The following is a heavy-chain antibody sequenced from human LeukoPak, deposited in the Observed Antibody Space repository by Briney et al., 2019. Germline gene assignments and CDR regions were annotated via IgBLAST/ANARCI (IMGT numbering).Heavy chain of an antibody. CDR3: AKVPVRIAAAGRFDY. J-gene: IGHJ4*02. Sequence: GGSLRLSCAASGFTFSSYAMSWVRQAPGKGLEWVSAISGSGGSTYYADSVKGRFTISRDNSKNTLYLQVNSLRAEDTAVYYCAKVPVRIAAAGRFDYWGQGTLVTVSS. CDR1: GFTFSSYA. CDR2: ISGSGGST. D-gene: IGHD6-13*01. V-gene: IGHV3-23*01.